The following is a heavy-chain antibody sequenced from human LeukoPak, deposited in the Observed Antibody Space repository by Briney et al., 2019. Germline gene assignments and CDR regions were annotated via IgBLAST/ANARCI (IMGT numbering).Heavy chain of an antibody. CDR3: AKSGGWELRGPFDY. D-gene: IGHD1-26*01. CDR1: GITFDDYA. Sequence: GGSLRLSCAASGITFDDYAMHWVRQAPGKGLEWVSGISWNSGSIGYADSVKGRFTISRDNAKNSLYLQMNSLRAEDTALYYCAKSGGWELRGPFDYWGQGTLVTVSS. V-gene: IGHV3-9*01. CDR2: ISWNSGSI. J-gene: IGHJ4*02.